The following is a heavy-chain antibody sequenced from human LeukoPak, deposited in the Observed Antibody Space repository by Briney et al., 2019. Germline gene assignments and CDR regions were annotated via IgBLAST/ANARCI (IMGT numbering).Heavy chain of an antibody. V-gene: IGHV4-39*07. CDR2: IYYSGST. CDR3: ARGEGYYDSSGYHPDAFDI. Sequence: SETLSLTCTVSGGSISSSSYYWGWIRQPPGKGLEWIGSIYYSGSTYYNPSLKSRVTISVDTSKNQFSLKLSSVTAADTAVYYCARGEGYYDSSGYHPDAFDIWGQGTMVTVSS. D-gene: IGHD3-22*01. CDR1: GGSISSSSYY. J-gene: IGHJ3*02.